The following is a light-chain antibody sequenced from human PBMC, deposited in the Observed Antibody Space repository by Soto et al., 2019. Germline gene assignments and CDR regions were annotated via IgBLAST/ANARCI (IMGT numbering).Light chain of an antibody. CDR3: QQRSNWPPTWT. CDR2: DAS. CDR1: QSVSSY. J-gene: IGKJ1*01. V-gene: IGKV3-11*01. Sequence: EIVLTQSPATLSLSPGERATLSCRASQSVSSYLAWYQQKPGQAPRLLIYDASNRATGIPARFSGSGSGTDFTLTISSLEPEDFAVYYYQQRSNWPPTWTFGQGTKV.